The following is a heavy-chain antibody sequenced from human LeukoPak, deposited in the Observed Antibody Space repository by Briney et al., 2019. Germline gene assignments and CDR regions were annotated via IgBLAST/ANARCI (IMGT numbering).Heavy chain of an antibody. D-gene: IGHD2-21*02. J-gene: IGHJ4*02. V-gene: IGHV4-39*07. Sequence: PSETLPLTCTVSGGSISSSSYYWGWIRQPPGKGLEWIGSIYYSGSTYYNPSLKSRVTISVDTSKNQFSLRLSSVTAADTAVYYCARGYSVVTKDYWGQGTLVTVSS. CDR2: IYYSGST. CDR3: ARGYSVVTKDY. CDR1: GGSISSSSYY.